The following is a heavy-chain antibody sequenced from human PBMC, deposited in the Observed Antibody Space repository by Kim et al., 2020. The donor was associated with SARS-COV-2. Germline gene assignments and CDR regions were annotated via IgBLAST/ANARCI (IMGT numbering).Heavy chain of an antibody. Sequence: GGSLRLSCAASGFTFSSYGMHWVRQAPGKGLEWVAVIWYDGSNKYYADSVKGRFTISRDNSKNTLYLQMNSLRAEDTAVYYCARYQWFGDHRRGMDVWGQGTTVTVSS. CDR2: IWYDGSNK. V-gene: IGHV3-33*01. CDR3: ARYQWFGDHRRGMDV. J-gene: IGHJ6*02. CDR1: GFTFSSYG. D-gene: IGHD3-10*01.